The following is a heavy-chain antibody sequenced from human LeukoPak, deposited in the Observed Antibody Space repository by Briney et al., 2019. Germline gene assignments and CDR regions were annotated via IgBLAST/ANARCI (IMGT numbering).Heavy chain of an antibody. CDR1: GYTFTSYG. V-gene: IGHV1-18*01. CDR2: ISAYNGNT. Sequence: ASVKVSCKASGYTFTSYGISWVRQAPGQGLEWMGWISAYNGNTNYAQKLQGRVTMTTDTSTSTAYMELRSLRSGDTAVYYYASGVTYSGYDDSLDYYYGMDVWGQGTTVTVSS. J-gene: IGHJ6*02. D-gene: IGHD5-12*01. CDR3: ASGVTYSGYDDSLDYYYGMDV.